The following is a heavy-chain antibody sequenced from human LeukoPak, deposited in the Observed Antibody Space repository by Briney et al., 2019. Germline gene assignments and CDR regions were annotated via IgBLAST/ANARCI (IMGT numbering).Heavy chain of an antibody. CDR3: ARRGGYCSSTSCSRNRFDP. CDR1: GYSFTSYW. J-gene: IGHJ5*02. CDR2: IYPGDSDT. D-gene: IGHD2-2*01. Sequence: GESPKISCKGSGYSFTSYWIGWGRQMPGEGLEWMGIIYPGDSDTRYSPSFQGQVTISADKSISTAYLQWSSLKASDTAMYYCARRGGYCSSTSCSRNRFDPWGQGTLVTVSS. V-gene: IGHV5-51*01.